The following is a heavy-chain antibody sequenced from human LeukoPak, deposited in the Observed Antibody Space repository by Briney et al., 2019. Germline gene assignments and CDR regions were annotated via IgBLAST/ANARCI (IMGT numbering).Heavy chain of an antibody. CDR2: INGNGGGS. V-gene: IGHV3-23*01. CDR1: GFTFSDHA. Sequence: GGSLRLSCAASGFTFSDHAMSWVRQAPAKGLEWVSSINGNGGGSYYIDSVKGRFTVSRDNSENALYLQMNNLRTEDTAVYYCAKSDRLTVTAQFDYWGQGTLVTVSS. CDR3: AKSDRLTVTAQFDY. D-gene: IGHD4-17*01. J-gene: IGHJ4*02.